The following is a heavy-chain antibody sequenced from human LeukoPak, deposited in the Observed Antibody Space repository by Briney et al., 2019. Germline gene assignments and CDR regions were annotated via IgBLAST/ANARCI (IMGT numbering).Heavy chain of an antibody. Sequence: ASVKVSCKASRYTFTGYYMHWVRQAPGQGREWVGGSNPNSGGTNNAQKFQGRVTMTRDTSISTAYMELSRLRSDDTAVYYGARGNIVVVVAAAPDFWAQGTLVTVSS. D-gene: IGHD2-15*01. J-gene: IGHJ4*02. CDR1: RYTFTGYY. V-gene: IGHV1-2*02. CDR2: SNPNSGGT. CDR3: ARGNIVVVVAAAPDF.